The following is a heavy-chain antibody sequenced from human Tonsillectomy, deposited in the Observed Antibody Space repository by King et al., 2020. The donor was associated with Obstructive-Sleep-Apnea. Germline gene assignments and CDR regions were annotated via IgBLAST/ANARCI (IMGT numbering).Heavy chain of an antibody. J-gene: IGHJ5*02. D-gene: IGHD6-13*01. Sequence: VQLQQWGAGLLKPSETLSLTCAVFGGSFSDYYWSWIRQPPGKGLEWIGEINHSGSTNYNPSLKSRVTISVDTSKNQFSLELSYVTAADTAVYYCARGSGAAAVNWLDPWGQGTLVTVAS. CDR1: GGSFSDYY. CDR3: ARGSGAAAVNWLDP. CDR2: INHSGST. V-gene: IGHV4-34*01.